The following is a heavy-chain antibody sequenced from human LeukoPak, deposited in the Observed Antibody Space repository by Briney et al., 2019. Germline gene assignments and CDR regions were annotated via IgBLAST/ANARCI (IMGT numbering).Heavy chain of an antibody. CDR3: ARTSTTVGWFDP. J-gene: IGHJ5*02. V-gene: IGHV4-34*01. CDR2: INHSGST. D-gene: IGHD4-11*01. Sequence: PSETLSLTCAVYGGSFSGYYWSWIRQPPGKGLEWIGEINHSGSTNYNPSLKSRVTISVDTSKNQFSLKLSSVTAADTAVYYCARTSTTVGWFDPWGQGTLVTVSS. CDR1: GGSFSGYY.